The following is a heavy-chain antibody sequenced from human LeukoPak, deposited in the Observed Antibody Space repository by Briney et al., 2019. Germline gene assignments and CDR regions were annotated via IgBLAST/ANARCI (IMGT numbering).Heavy chain of an antibody. CDR3: ARNNGMDV. CDR2: VNRDGSET. Sequence: GGSLRLSCAASGFALSSHWMTWVRQVPGRGPEWVANVNRDGSETYYLDSVKGRFTISKDNAKNSLYLQMNSLRAEDAALYHCARNNGMDVWGQGTTVTVSS. J-gene: IGHJ6*02. V-gene: IGHV3-7*03. CDR1: GFALSSHW.